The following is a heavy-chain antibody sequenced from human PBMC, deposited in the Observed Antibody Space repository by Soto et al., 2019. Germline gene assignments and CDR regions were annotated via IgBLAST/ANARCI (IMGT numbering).Heavy chain of an antibody. CDR2: ISPYNGKT. V-gene: IGHV1-18*01. Sequence: ASVNVSCKASGYTFTNYGISWVRQAPGQGLEWMGWISPYNGKTNYAQNLQGRVTMTTDTSTNTAYMELRGLRSDDTAVYYCARDASRWTTVTSYYYMDVWGKGTTVTVSS. J-gene: IGHJ6*03. CDR3: ARDASRWTTVTSYYYMDV. CDR1: GYTFTNYG. D-gene: IGHD4-17*01.